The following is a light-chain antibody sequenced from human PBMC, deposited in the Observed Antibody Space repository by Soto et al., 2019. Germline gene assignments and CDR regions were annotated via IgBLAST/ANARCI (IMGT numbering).Light chain of an antibody. CDR2: EVS. V-gene: IGLV2-14*01. CDR3: SSYRSSTTIYV. CDR1: SSDIGDYDY. Sequence: QSVLTQPASVSGSPGQSITISCTGTSSDIGDYDYVSWYQQYPGKAPNLLLYEVSNRPSGVSTRFSGSKSGNTASLTISGLQPEDEAHYYCSSYRSSTTIYVFGNGTKVTV. J-gene: IGLJ1*01.